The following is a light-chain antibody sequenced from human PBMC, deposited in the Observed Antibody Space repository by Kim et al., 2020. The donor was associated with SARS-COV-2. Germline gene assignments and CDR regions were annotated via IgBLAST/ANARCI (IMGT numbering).Light chain of an antibody. V-gene: IGKV3-15*01. CDR2: GAS. J-gene: IGKJ5*01. CDR1: QSVSSN. CDR3: QQYNNWPTIT. Sequence: VLPGERATRACRASQSVSSNLAWYQQKPGQAPRLLIYGASTRATGIPARFSGSGSGTEFTLTISSLQSEDFAVYYCQQYNNWPTITFGQGTRLEIK.